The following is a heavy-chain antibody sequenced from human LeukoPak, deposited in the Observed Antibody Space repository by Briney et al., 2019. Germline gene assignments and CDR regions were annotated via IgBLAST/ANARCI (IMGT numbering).Heavy chain of an antibody. CDR2: INPNSGGT. J-gene: IGHJ3*02. CDR3: ATTRRYYYDTSGPDAFDI. V-gene: IGHV1-2*04. D-gene: IGHD3-22*01. CDR1: GYTFTGYY. Sequence: ASVKVSCKASGYTFTGYYMHWVRQAPGQGLEWRGSINPNSGGTNYAQKFQGWVTMTRDTSISTAYMELSRLRSDDTAVYYCATTRRYYYDTSGPDAFDIWGQGTMATVSS.